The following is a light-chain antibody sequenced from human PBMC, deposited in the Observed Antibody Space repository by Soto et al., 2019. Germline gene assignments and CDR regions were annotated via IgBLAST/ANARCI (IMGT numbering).Light chain of an antibody. CDR1: QSVSRSS. J-gene: IGKJ2*01. CDR3: KHYGSSPHYT. CDR2: GAS. Sequence: EIVLTQSPGTLSLSPWERATLSCRASQSVSRSSFAWYQQKPVQAPRRLIYGASSRATRILDRFSCSGSVTHFTLTISWTELYYFAVYYGKHYGSSPHYTCGQWTKFE. V-gene: IGKV3-20*01.